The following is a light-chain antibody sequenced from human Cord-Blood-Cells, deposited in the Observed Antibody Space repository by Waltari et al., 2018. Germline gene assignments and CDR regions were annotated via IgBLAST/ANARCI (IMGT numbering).Light chain of an antibody. V-gene: IGLV2-18*02. CDR2: EFS. Sequence: QSALTQPPSVSGSPGQSVTISCTGTSSDVGSYNRVSWYQQPPGTAPKLMIYEFSNRPSGFPDRFSGSKSGNTASLTISGLQAEDEADYYCSSYTSSSTWVFGGGTKLTVL. J-gene: IGLJ3*02. CDR1: SSDVGSYNR. CDR3: SSYTSSSTWV.